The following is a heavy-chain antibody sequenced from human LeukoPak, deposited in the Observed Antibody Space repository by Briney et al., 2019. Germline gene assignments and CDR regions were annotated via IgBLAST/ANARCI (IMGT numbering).Heavy chain of an antibody. CDR2: IYSGVAI. CDR3: ARRPGN. Sequence: GGSLRLSCVASGFAVGSNYMSWVRQAPGKGLEWGSLIYSGVAIRYADSVKGRFTISRDSSKNTLFLQINDLTVEDTARYYCARRPGNWGQGILVTVSS. CDR1: GFAVGSNY. J-gene: IGHJ4*02. V-gene: IGHV3-53*01. D-gene: IGHD1-14*01.